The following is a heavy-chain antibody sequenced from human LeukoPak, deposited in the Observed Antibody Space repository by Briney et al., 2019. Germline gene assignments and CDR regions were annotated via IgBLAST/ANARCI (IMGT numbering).Heavy chain of an antibody. CDR3: ARGMGTEYCSSTSCYWLAFDI. J-gene: IGHJ3*02. V-gene: IGHV1-69*06. CDR1: GGTFSSYA. CDR2: IIPIFGTA. D-gene: IGHD2-2*01. Sequence: ASVKVSRKASGGTFSSYAISWVRQAPGQGLEWMGGIIPIFGTANYAQKFQGRVTITADKSTSTAYMELSSLRSEDTAVYYCARGMGTEYCSSTSCYWLAFDIWGQGTMVTVSS.